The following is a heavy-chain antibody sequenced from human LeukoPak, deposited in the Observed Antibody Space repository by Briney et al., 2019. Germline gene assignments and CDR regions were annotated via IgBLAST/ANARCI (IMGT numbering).Heavy chain of an antibody. D-gene: IGHD2-2*01. CDR2: IYTSGST. CDR3: ARDLVVVPAAANNWFDP. CDR1: GGSISSYY. J-gene: IGHJ5*02. Sequence: SETLSLTCTVSGGSISSYYWSWIRQPAGKGLEWIGRIYTSGSTNYNPSLKSRVTMSVDTSKNQFSLKLSSVTAADTAVYYCARDLVVVPAAANNWFDPWGLGTLVTVSS. V-gene: IGHV4-4*07.